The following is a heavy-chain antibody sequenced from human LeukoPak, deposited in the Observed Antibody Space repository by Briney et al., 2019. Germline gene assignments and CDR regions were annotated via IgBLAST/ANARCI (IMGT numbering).Heavy chain of an antibody. D-gene: IGHD6-13*01. CDR3: ARDAIAAAGAGA. Sequence: GSVKVSCKASGYTFTDYSMHWVRQAPGQGFEWMGWINPNSGDTDYAQKFQGRVTMTRDTSISTAYLEVSRLTSDDTAVYFCARDAIAAAGAGAWGERTLVTVSS. CDR1: GYTFTDYS. CDR2: INPNSGDT. V-gene: IGHV1-2*02. J-gene: IGHJ4*02.